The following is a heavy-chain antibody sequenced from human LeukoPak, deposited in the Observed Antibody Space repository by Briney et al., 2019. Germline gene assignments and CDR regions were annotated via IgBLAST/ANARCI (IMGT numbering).Heavy chain of an antibody. Sequence: PSETLSLTCAVYGGSFSVYYWSWIRHPPGKGLEWIGEINHSGSTNYNPSLKSRVTISVDTSKNQFSLKLSSVTAADTAVYYCARLYDLWSGYSCWGQGTLVTVSS. CDR2: INHSGST. CDR3: ARLYDLWSGYSC. V-gene: IGHV4-34*01. J-gene: IGHJ4*02. D-gene: IGHD3-3*01. CDR1: GGSFSVYY.